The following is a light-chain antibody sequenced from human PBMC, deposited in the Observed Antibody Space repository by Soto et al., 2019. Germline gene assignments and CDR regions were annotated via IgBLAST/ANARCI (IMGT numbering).Light chain of an antibody. CDR2: DTS. V-gene: IGLV7-43*01. J-gene: IGLJ3*02. Sequence: QAVVTQEPSLTVSPGGTVTLTCASSTGAVTSGYYPNWFQQKPGQAPRAMIYDTSNKQSWTPARFSGSLLGGKAALTLSGVQPEDEAAYYCLLYYGGAWVFGGGTKVTVL. CDR1: TGAVTSGYY. CDR3: LLYYGGAWV.